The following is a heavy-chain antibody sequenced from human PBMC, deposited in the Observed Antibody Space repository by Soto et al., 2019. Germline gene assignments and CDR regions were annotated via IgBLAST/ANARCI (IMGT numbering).Heavy chain of an antibody. Sequence: GGSLRLSCAASGFTFSSYEMNWVRQAPGKGLEWVSYISSSGSTIYYADSVKGRFTISRDNSKNTLYLQMNSLRAEDTAVYYCAKERDIAARPEGYFDYWGQGTLVTVSS. CDR3: AKERDIAARPEGYFDY. J-gene: IGHJ4*02. D-gene: IGHD6-6*01. CDR1: GFTFSSYE. CDR2: ISSSGSTI. V-gene: IGHV3-48*03.